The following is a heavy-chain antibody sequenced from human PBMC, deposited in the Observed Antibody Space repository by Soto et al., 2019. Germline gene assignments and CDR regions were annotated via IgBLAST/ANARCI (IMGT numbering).Heavy chain of an antibody. V-gene: IGHV1-2*04. Sequence: VASVKVSCQASGYTFTGYYMHWVRQAPGQGVEGVGWVNPNSGGTNYAQKFQGWVTMTRDTSISTAYMELSRLRSDDTAVYYCARARLALYSGYDYPDDYYYYYGMDVWGQGTTVTVSS. CDR3: ARARLALYSGYDYPDDYYYYYGMDV. CDR2: VNPNSGGT. J-gene: IGHJ6*02. CDR1: GYTFTGYY. D-gene: IGHD5-12*01.